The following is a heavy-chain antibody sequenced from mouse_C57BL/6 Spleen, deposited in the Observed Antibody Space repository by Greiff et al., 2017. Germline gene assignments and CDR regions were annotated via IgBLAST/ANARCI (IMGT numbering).Heavy chain of an antibody. CDR3: ARSGYDYDGCAY. CDR2: IHPNSGST. J-gene: IGHJ3*01. Sequence: QVQLQQPGAELVKPGASVKLSCKASGYTFTSYWMHWVKQRPGQGLEWIGMIHPNSGSTNYNEKFKSKATLTVDKSSSTAYMQLSSLTSEDSAVYYCARSGYDYDGCAYWGQGTLVTVSA. V-gene: IGHV1-64*01. D-gene: IGHD2-4*01. CDR1: GYTFTSYW.